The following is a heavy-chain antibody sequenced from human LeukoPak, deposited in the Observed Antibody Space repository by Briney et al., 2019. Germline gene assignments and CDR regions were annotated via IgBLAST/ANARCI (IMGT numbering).Heavy chain of an antibody. V-gene: IGHV1-18*01. CDR2: ISAYNGNT. CDR3: ARGLRYFDWLLPYFDY. Sequence: GASVKVSCKASGYTFTSYGISWVRQAPGQGLEWMGWISAYNGNTNYAQKLQGRVTMTTDTSTSTAYTELRSLRSDDTAVYYCARGLRYFDWLLPYFDYWGQGTLVTVSS. CDR1: GYTFTSYG. D-gene: IGHD3-9*01. J-gene: IGHJ4*02.